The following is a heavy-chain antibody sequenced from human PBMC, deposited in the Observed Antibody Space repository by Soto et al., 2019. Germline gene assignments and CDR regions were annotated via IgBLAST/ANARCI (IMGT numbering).Heavy chain of an antibody. Sequence: ASVKVSCKASGYTFTSYDINWVRQATGQGLEWMGWMNPNSGNTGYAQKFQGRVTMTRNTSISTAYMELSSLRSEDTAVYYCARGLKGAAMDSAWDYYYYYMDVWGKGTTVTVSS. CDR3: ARGLKGAAMDSAWDYYYYYMDV. CDR1: GYTFTSYD. CDR2: MNPNSGNT. V-gene: IGHV1-8*01. J-gene: IGHJ6*03. D-gene: IGHD2-2*01.